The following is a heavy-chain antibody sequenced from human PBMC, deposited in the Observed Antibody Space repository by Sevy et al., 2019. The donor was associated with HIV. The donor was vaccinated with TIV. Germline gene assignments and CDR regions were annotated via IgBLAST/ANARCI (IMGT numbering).Heavy chain of an antibody. V-gene: IGHV2-5*02. CDR3: AHRRSKGITITEFDY. D-gene: IGHD3-9*01. J-gene: IGHJ4*02. CDR1: GFSFSTSGVG. Sequence: SGPTLVNPTQTLTLTCTFSGFSFSTSGVGVGWIRQPPGKALEWLALIYWDDDKRYSPSLKSRLTITKDTSKDKVVLTMANMDPVDTGTYYCAHRRSKGITITEFDYWGQGTLVTVSS. CDR2: IYWDDDK.